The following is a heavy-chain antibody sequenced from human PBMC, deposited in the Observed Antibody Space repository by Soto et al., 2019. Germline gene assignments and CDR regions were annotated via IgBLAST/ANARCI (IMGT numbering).Heavy chain of an antibody. V-gene: IGHV3-7*03. CDR1: GFTFRSAW. D-gene: IGHD3-16*01. Sequence: EVQLVESGGGLVQPGGSLRLSCEVSGFTFRSAWMCWVRQAPGKGLEWVANIKEDGSKKYYVDSVKGRFTISRDNSKNSLYLQMSSLRAEDTAVYYCVRDGGYDAYDYWGQGTLVTVSS. CDR2: IKEDGSKK. J-gene: IGHJ4*02. CDR3: VRDGGYDAYDY.